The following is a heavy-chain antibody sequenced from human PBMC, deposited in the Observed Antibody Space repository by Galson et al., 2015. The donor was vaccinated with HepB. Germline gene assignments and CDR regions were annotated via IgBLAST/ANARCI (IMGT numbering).Heavy chain of an antibody. CDR2: INPSGGST. V-gene: IGHV1-46*03. J-gene: IGHJ6*03. Sequence: SVKVSCKASGYTFTSYYMHWVRQAPGQGLEWVGIINPSGGSTNYAQKFQGRVTMTRDTSTSTVYMELSSLRSEDTAVYYCARGPMSASSVGYYYYMDVWGKGTTVTVSS. CDR1: GYTFTSYY. CDR3: ARGPMSASSVGYYYYMDV. D-gene: IGHD3-10*02.